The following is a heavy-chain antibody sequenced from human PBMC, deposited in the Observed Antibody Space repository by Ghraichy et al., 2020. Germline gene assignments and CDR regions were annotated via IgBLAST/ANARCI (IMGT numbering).Heavy chain of an antibody. J-gene: IGHJ4*02. CDR2: INHSGST. CDR1: GGSFSGYY. D-gene: IGHD3-3*01. Sequence: PETLSLTCAVYGGSFSGYYWSWIRQPPGKGLEWIGEINHSGSTNYDPSLKSRLTISVDTSKNQFSLKLSSVTAADTAIYYCARGWENFWSGYWGYWGQGTLVTVSS. V-gene: IGHV4-34*01. CDR3: ARGWENFWSGYWGY.